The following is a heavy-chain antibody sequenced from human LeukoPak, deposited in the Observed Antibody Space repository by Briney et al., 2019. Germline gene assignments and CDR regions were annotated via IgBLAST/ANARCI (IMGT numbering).Heavy chain of an antibody. V-gene: IGHV4-34*01. Sequence: SETLSLTCAVYGGSFSGYYWSWIRQPPGKGLEWIGEINHSGSTNYNPSLKSRVIISVDTSKNQFSLKLSSVTAADTAVYYCARRNGITMVRGVNKAFDIWGQGTMVTVSS. J-gene: IGHJ3*02. CDR1: GGSFSGYY. CDR2: INHSGST. CDR3: ARRNGITMVRGVNKAFDI. D-gene: IGHD3-10*01.